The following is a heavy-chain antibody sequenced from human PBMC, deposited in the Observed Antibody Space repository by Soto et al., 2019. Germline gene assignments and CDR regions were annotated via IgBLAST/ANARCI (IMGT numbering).Heavy chain of an antibody. CDR2: INHSGST. Sequence: SSETLSLTCAVYGGSFSGYYWSWIRQPPGKGLEWIGEINHSGSTNYNPSLKSRVTISVDTSKNQFSLKLSSVTAADTAVYYCARGARPYSGYEYYYYYYMDVWGKGTTVTVSS. CDR1: GGSFSGYY. V-gene: IGHV4-34*01. D-gene: IGHD5-12*01. CDR3: ARGARPYSGYEYYYYYYMDV. J-gene: IGHJ6*03.